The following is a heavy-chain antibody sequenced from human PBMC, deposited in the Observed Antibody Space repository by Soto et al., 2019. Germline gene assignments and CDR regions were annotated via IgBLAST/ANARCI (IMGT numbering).Heavy chain of an antibody. D-gene: IGHD2-21*01. Sequence: PGGSMRLSCAPSESTLSNVWMSWVRQAPGKGLEWVGRVKREIDGGTTDYAAPVKGRFSISRDDSKNTIYLQMNSLRTEDTAVYYCTTDPIRDYWGLGTLVTVSS. CDR3: TTDPIRDY. CDR2: VKREIDGGTT. V-gene: IGHV3-15*01. J-gene: IGHJ4*02. CDR1: ESTLSNVW.